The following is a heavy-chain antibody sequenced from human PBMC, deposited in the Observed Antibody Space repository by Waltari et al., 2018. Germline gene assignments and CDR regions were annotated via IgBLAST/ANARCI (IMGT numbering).Heavy chain of an antibody. J-gene: IGHJ5*01. CDR1: EFTFYTYA. CDR2: IGGNGGCT. V-gene: IGHV3-23*01. D-gene: IGHD3-10*01. CDR3: AKRGVFGSGNSFKNNWFYS. Sequence: ELRLLESGGGLVQPGGSLRLSCAASEFTFYTYAMSWFRQAPGKGLKWFSTIGGNGGCTYYADSVRGLFTISRDNSYNTLYLQMNSLRDEDTAIYYCAKRGVFGSGNSFKNNWFYSWGQGTLVTVSS.